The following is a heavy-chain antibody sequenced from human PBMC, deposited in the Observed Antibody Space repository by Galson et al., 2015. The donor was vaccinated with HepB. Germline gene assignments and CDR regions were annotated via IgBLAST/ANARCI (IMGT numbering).Heavy chain of an antibody. CDR2: ISYDGSNK. D-gene: IGHD4-23*01. CDR3: ARGGRYHSRPYGGKTDY. CDR1: GFTFSSYA. Sequence: SLRLSCAASGFTFSSYAMHWVRQAPGKGLEWVAVISYDGSNKYYADSVKGRFTISRDNSKNTLYLQMNSLRAEDTAVYYCARGGRYHSRPYGGKTDYWGQGTLVTVSS. J-gene: IGHJ4*02. V-gene: IGHV3-30-3*01.